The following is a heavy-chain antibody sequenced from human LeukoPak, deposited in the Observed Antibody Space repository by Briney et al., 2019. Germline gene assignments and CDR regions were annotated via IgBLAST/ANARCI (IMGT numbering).Heavy chain of an antibody. CDR3: ARDSTREQWLVPYYYYYMDV. CDR2: INHSGST. D-gene: IGHD6-19*01. J-gene: IGHJ6*03. CDR1: GGSFSGYY. V-gene: IGHV4-34*01. Sequence: PSETLSLTCAVYGGSFSGYYWSWIRQPPGKGLEWIGEINHSGSTNYNPSLKSRVTISVDTSKNQFSLKLSSVTAEDTAVYYCARDSTREQWLVPYYYYYMDVWGKGTTVTVSS.